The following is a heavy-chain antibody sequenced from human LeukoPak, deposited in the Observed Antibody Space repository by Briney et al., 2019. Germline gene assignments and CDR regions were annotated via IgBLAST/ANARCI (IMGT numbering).Heavy chain of an antibody. D-gene: IGHD4-17*01. Sequence: ASVKVSCKASGYTFTSYGISWVRQAPGQGLEWMGWISAYNGNTNYAQKLQGRVTMTTDTSTSTAYMELSRLRSDDTAVYYCARGDLTTVKTGWFDPWGQGTLVTVSS. V-gene: IGHV1-18*01. J-gene: IGHJ5*02. CDR1: GYTFTSYG. CDR2: ISAYNGNT. CDR3: ARGDLTTVKTGWFDP.